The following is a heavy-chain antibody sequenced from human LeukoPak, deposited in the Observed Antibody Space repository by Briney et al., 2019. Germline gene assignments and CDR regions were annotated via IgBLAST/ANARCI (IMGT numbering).Heavy chain of an antibody. J-gene: IGHJ3*02. D-gene: IGHD1-26*01. V-gene: IGHV4-39*01. CDR1: GGSISSSTYY. Sequence: PSETLSLTCTVSGGSISSSTYYWGWIRQPPGKGLEWIGSIYYSGSTYYNPSLKSRVTISVDTSKNQFSLKLNSVTAADTAVYDSATPYSGGYHGLDIWGQGTMVTVSS. CDR2: IYYSGST. CDR3: ATPYSGGYHGLDI.